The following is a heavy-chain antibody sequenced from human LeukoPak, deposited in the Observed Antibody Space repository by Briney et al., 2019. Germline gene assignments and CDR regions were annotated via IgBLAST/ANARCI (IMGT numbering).Heavy chain of an antibody. CDR1: GGSISSYY. CDR2: IYYSGST. J-gene: IGHJ4*02. Sequence: SETLSLTCTVSGGSISSYYWSWIRQPPGKGLEWIGYIYYSGSTIYNPSLKSRVTISVDTSKNQFSLKLSSVTAADTAVYYCARHFGSSGSDFDYWGQGTLVTVSS. CDR3: ARHFGSSGSDFDY. V-gene: IGHV4-59*08. D-gene: IGHD3-22*01.